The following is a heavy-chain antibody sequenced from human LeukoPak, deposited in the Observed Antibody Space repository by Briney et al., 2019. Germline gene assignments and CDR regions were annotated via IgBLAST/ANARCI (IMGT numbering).Heavy chain of an antibody. V-gene: IGHV3-30*03. CDR1: EFSFSRYG. J-gene: IGHJ4*02. Sequence: GGSLRLSCAASEFSFSRYGMHWVRQAPGKGLEWVAVISHDGSDKYYVDSVEGRFTISRDNAKNSVYLQMNSLRAEDTAVYYCATSSDSRNFLDYWGQGTLVTVSS. D-gene: IGHD6-6*01. CDR3: ATSSDSRNFLDY. CDR2: ISHDGSDK.